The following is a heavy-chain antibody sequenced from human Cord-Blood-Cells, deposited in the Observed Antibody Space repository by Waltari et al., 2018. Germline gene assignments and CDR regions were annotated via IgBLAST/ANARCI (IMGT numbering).Heavy chain of an antibody. CDR3: ARAGSSSWYAFDY. V-gene: IGHV3-13*01. Sequence: EVQLVESGGGLVQPGGSLRLSCPAAGFTLSSHAVPWVRQATGKGVEWVSASGTAGDTYYPGSVKGRFTISRENAKNSLYLQMNSLRAGDTAVYYCARAGSSSWYAFDYWGQGTLVTVSS. CDR2: SGTAGDT. CDR1: GFTLSSHA. D-gene: IGHD6-13*01. J-gene: IGHJ4*02.